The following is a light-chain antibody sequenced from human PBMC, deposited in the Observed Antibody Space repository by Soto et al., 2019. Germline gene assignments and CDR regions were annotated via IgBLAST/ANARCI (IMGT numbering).Light chain of an antibody. CDR2: DVS. CDR1: SSDVGGYNY. CDR3: SSYTSSSTVYV. J-gene: IGLJ1*01. Sequence: QSVLTQPASVSGSPGQSITIYCTGTSSDVGGYNYISWYQQHPGKAPKLMIYDVSNRPSGVSNRFSGSKSGNTASLTISGLQAEDEADYYCSSYTSSSTVYVFGTGTKVTV. V-gene: IGLV2-14*01.